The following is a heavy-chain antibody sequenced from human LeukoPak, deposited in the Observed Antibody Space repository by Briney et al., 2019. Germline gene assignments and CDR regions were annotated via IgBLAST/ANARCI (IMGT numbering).Heavy chain of an antibody. CDR1: GGSISSSSYY. Sequence: SETLSLTCTVSGGSISSSSYYWGWIRQPPGKGLEWIGYIYYSGSTNYNPSLKSRVTISVDTSKNQFSLKLSSVTAADTAVYYCARATGYNWGQGTLVTVSS. CDR2: IYYSGST. V-gene: IGHV4-61*05. CDR3: ARATGYN. J-gene: IGHJ4*02. D-gene: IGHD5-24*01.